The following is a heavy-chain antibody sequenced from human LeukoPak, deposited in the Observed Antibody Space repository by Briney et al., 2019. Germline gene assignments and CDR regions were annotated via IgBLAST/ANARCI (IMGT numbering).Heavy chain of an antibody. V-gene: IGHV4-4*07. J-gene: IGHJ4*02. CDR2: IYTSGST. CDR1: GGSIRNYF. CDR3: ARESKSYDGSGFYHDY. D-gene: IGHD3-22*01. Sequence: SETLSLTCSVSGGSIRNYFWSWIRQPAGKGLEWIGRIYTSGSTDYNPSLRSRVTMSVDTSRNQFFLRLTSMTAADTAVYYCARESKSYDGSGFYHDYWGQGTLVAVSS.